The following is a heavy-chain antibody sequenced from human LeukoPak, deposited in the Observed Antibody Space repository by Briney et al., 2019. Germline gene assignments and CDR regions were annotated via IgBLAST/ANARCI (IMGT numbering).Heavy chain of an antibody. J-gene: IGHJ5*02. Sequence: PSETLSLTCTVSGGSISSGDYYWSWIRQPPGKGLEWIGYIYYSGSTYYNPSLKSRVTISVDTSKNQFSLKLSSVTAADTAVYCCARVLPEGWFDPWGQGTLVTVSS. CDR1: GGSISSGDYY. CDR2: IYYSGST. V-gene: IGHV4-30-4*01. CDR3: ARVLPEGWFDP.